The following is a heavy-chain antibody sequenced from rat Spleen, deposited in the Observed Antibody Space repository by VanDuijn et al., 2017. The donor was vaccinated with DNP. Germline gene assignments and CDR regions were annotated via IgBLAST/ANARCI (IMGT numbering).Heavy chain of an antibody. CDR2: IWNSGGT. CDR1: GFSLTEYN. V-gene: IGHV2-41*01. J-gene: IGHJ4*01. Sequence: QVQLKESGPGLVQPSQTLSLTCTVTGFSLTEYNVHWFRQPPGKGLEWMGVIWNSGGTRYDSSLKSRLTITKDTSKSQVFLKLNRLQTEDTATYYCARDLIIRDTTSAMDAWGQGTSVTVSS. CDR3: ARDLIIRDTTSAMDA. D-gene: IGHD4-3*01.